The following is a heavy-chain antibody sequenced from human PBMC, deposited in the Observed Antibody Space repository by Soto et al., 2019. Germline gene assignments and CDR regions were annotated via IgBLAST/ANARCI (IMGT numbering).Heavy chain of an antibody. J-gene: IGHJ3*02. CDR3: ARDLTLIAAAEYAFDI. CDR2: ISSSGSTI. D-gene: IGHD6-13*01. V-gene: IGHV3-11*01. CDR1: GFTFSDYY. Sequence: PGGSLRLSCAASGFTFSDYYMSWVRQAPGKGLEWVSYISSSGSTIYYADSVKGRFTISRDNAKNSLYLQMNSLRAEDTAVYYCARDLTLIAAAEYAFDIWGQGTMVTVS.